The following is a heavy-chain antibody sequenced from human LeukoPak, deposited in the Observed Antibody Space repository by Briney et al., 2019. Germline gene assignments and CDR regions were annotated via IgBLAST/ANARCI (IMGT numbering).Heavy chain of an antibody. V-gene: IGHV3-30*04. CDR2: VSDDGNNI. D-gene: IGHD6-19*01. J-gene: IGHJ4*02. Sequence: GGSLRLSCAASGFTFSNYPMHWVRQAPGKGLEWVAVVSDDGNNIYYADSVKGRFTISRDNSKNTLYLQMNSLRAEDTAVYYCARDRGIAVAGLVYWGQGTLVTVSS. CDR1: GFTFSNYP. CDR3: ARDRGIAVAGLVY.